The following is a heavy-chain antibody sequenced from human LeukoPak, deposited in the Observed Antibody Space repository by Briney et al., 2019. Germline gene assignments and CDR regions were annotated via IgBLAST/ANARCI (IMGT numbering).Heavy chain of an antibody. V-gene: IGHV3-48*03. CDR1: GFTFSSYE. Sequence: GGSLRLSCAASGFTFSSYEMNWVRQAPGKGLEWVSYISSSGSTIYYADSVKGRFTISRDNSKNTLYLQMNSLRAEDTAVYYCARDGYGDYGVLDYWGQGTLVTVSS. CDR3: ARDGYGDYGVLDY. D-gene: IGHD4-17*01. J-gene: IGHJ4*02. CDR2: ISSSGSTI.